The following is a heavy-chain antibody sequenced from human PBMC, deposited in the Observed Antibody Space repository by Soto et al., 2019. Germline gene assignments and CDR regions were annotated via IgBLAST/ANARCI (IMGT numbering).Heavy chain of an antibody. J-gene: IGHJ4*02. CDR3: GAPPGGGGY. D-gene: IGHD3-10*01. CDR2: IYSGGYT. V-gene: IGHV3-53*01. CDR1: GFTVSNNY. Sequence: EVQLVESGGGLIQPGGSLRLSCAVSGFTVSNNYMSWVRQAPGKGLEGVSVIYSGGYTAYGDSVKGRFTISRDNSKNTLFPKMNGQRAGDSVFYYRGAPPGGGGYWGQGTLVTVSS.